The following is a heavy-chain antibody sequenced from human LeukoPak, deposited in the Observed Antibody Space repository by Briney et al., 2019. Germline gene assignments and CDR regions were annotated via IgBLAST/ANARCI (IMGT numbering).Heavy chain of an antibody. CDR3: ARTLFGAYNWFDP. V-gene: IGHV3-21*01. D-gene: IGHD3-3*01. Sequence: GGSLGLSCAASGFTFSSYDMNWVRQAPGKGLEWVSSISSTSNYINYADSVKGRFTISRDNAKSSLFLQMNSLRVEDTAVYYCARTLFGAYNWFDPWGQGALVTVSS. J-gene: IGHJ5*02. CDR2: ISSTSNYI. CDR1: GFTFSSYD.